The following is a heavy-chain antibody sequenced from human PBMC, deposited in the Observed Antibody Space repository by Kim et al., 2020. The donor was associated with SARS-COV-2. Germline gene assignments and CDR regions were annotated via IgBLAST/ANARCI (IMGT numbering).Heavy chain of an antibody. V-gene: IGHV4-34*01. Sequence: SETLSLTCAVYGGSFSGFYWSWIRQPPGRGLEWIGEINHSGRTNYNPSLKSRVTISVDTSKNQFSLKLTSVIAADTAVYYCARRLSNTSGSGSHYWDLWG. D-gene: IGHD3-10*01. J-gene: IGHJ2*01. CDR1: GGSFSGFY. CDR2: INHSGRT. CDR3: ARRLSNTSGSGSHYWDL.